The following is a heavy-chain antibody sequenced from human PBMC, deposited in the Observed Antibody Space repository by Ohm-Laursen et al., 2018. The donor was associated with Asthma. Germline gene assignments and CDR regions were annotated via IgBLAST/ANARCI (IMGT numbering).Heavy chain of an antibody. Sequence: TLSLTCTVSGGSVSSGSYYWSWIRQLPGKGLEWIGYIYYSGSTNYNPSLKSRVTISVDTSRNQFSLKLSSVTAADTAVYYCASWRSDYGDYYFDYWGQGTLVTVSS. CDR3: ASWRSDYGDYYFDY. CDR1: GGSVSSGSYY. J-gene: IGHJ4*02. V-gene: IGHV4-61*01. CDR2: IYYSGST. D-gene: IGHD4-17*01.